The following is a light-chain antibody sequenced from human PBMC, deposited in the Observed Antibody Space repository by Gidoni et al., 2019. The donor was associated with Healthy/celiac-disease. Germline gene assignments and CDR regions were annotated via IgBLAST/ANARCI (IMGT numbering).Light chain of an antibody. CDR1: QSVSSY. CDR3: QQRSNWLIT. V-gene: IGKV3-11*01. J-gene: IGKJ5*01. CDR2: DAS. Sequence: VLLQSPATLSLSPGERATLSCRASQSVSSYLAWYQQKPGQAPRLLIYDASNRATGIPARFSGSGSGTDFTLTISSLEPEDFAVYYCQQRSNWLITFGQGTRLEIK.